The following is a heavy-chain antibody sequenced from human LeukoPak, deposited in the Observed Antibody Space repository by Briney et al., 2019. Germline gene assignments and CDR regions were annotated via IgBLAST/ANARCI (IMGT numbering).Heavy chain of an antibody. CDR1: GGTFSSYA. V-gene: IGHV1-69*04. J-gene: IGHJ5*02. CDR3: ARGGRKHYDILTGTPPDWFDP. D-gene: IGHD3-9*01. CDR2: IIPILGIA. Sequence: GASVKVSCKASGGTFSSYAISWVRQAPGQGLEWMGRIIPILGIANYAQKFQGRVTITADKSTSTAYMELSSLRSEDTAVYYCARGGRKHYDILTGTPPDWFDPWGQGTLVTVSS.